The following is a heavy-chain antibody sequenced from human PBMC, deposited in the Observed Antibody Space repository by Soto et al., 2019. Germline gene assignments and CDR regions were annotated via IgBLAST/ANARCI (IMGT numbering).Heavy chain of an antibody. J-gene: IGHJ4*02. Sequence: ASVKVSCKASGYTFTDYDINWVRQASGQGLEYMGWMSPESGNTGYAPQFQGRVTMTRNTSISTAYMELSSLRSEDTAVYYCEVTTGYRGQGTKVTVSS. V-gene: IGHV1-8*01. CDR2: MSPESGNT. CDR1: GYTFTDYD. D-gene: IGHD3-9*01. CDR3: EVTTGY.